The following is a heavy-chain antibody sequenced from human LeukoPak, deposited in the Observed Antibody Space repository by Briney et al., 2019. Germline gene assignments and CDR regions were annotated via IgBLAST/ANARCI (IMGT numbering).Heavy chain of an antibody. Sequence: PGGSLRLSCAASGFSFSDYGMTWVRQAPGKGLEWVAAISDSGSRTFYAGSVKGRFTISRDNSKNTLYLQMNSLKTEDTAVYYCTTDRGYSGYVVFDYXXQGTLVTVXS. CDR3: TTDRGYSGYVVFDY. CDR1: GFSFSDYG. CDR2: ISDSGSRT. J-gene: IGHJ4*02. D-gene: IGHD5-12*01. V-gene: IGHV3-23*01.